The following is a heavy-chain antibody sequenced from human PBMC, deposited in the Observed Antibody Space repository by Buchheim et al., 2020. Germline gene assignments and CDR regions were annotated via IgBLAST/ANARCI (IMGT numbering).Heavy chain of an antibody. D-gene: IGHD3-16*01. CDR2: IYSSGST. J-gene: IGHJ4*01. CDR1: GGSISSGSYY. Sequence: QVQLQESGPGLVKPSQTLSLTCSVSGGSISSGSYYWSWIRQPAGKGLEWIGRIYSSGSTSYNPSLRGRVTISVDTSKNHFSLKLSSVTAADTAVYYCAREAVGIGASDWGHGTL. V-gene: IGHV4-61*02. CDR3: AREAVGIGASD.